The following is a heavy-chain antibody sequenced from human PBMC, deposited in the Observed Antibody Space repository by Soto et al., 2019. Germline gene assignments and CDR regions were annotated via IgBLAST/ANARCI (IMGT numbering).Heavy chain of an antibody. CDR1: GFTFSSYS. CDR3: AREPVDVDIVADVDY. CDR2: ISSSSSTI. J-gene: IGHJ4*02. V-gene: IGHV3-48*01. Sequence: PGGSLRLSCAASGFTFSSYSMNWVRQAPGKGLEWVSYISSSSSTIYYADSVKGRFTISRDNAKNSLYLQMNSLRAEDTAVYYYAREPVDVDIVADVDYWGQGTLVTVSS. D-gene: IGHD5-12*01.